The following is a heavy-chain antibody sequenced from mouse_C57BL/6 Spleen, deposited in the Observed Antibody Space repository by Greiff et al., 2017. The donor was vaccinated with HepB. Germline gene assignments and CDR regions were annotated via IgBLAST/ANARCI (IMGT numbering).Heavy chain of an antibody. V-gene: IGHV1-50*01. D-gene: IGHD4-1*01. CDR2: IDPSDSYT. Sequence: QVQLQQPGAELVKPGASVKLSCKASGYTFTSYWMQWVKQRPGQGLEWIGEIDPSDSYTNYNQKFKGKATLTVDTSSSTAYMQLSSLTSEYSAVYYCASANWDLDYWGQGTTLTVSS. CDR3: ASANWDLDY. CDR1: GYTFTSYW. J-gene: IGHJ2*01.